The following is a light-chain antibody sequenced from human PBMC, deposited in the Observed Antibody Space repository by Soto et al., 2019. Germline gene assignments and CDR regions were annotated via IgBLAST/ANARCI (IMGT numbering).Light chain of an antibody. CDR3: SSSAGIYHYLV. V-gene: IGLV2-8*01. CDR2: EVN. J-gene: IGLJ3*02. Sequence: ALTQPPSASGSPGQSVTISCTGTSSDIGGYNSVSWYQQHPGKAPRLMIYEVNKRPSGVPDRFSGSKSGYTASLTVSGLQTEDEAFYYCSSSAGIYHYLVFGGGTKLTVL. CDR1: SSDIGGYNS.